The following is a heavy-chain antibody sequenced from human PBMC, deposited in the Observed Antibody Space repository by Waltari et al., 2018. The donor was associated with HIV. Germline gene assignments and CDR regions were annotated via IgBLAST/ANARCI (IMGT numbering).Heavy chain of an antibody. D-gene: IGHD5-12*01. CDR3: ARGGGYSSSYYFDY. Sequence: VQLVESGGGVVQPGRSLRLSCAASGFTFRSYAMHWVRQAPGKGLEWVAVISYDGSNKYYADSVKGRFTISRDNSKNTLYLQMNSLRAEDTAVYYCARGGGYSSSYYFDYWGQGTLVTVSS. CDR1: GFTFRSYA. V-gene: IGHV3-30-3*01. CDR2: ISYDGSNK. J-gene: IGHJ4*02.